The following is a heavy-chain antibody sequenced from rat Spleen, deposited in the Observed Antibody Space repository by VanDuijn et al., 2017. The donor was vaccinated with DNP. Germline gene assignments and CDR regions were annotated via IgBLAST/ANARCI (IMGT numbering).Heavy chain of an antibody. J-gene: IGHJ2*01. Sequence: EVQLQESGPGLVKPSQSLSLTCSVTAYSITTTYSGWIRKFPANKLASTGYINSADSTNYTPSLRSRISITRDSSKNQFFLQVNSVNTEDTATYYCARTRGARDAWGQGVMVTVSS. CDR2: INSADST. D-gene: IGHD3-2*01. V-gene: IGHV3-3*01. CDR1: AYSITTTY. CDR3: ARTRGARDA.